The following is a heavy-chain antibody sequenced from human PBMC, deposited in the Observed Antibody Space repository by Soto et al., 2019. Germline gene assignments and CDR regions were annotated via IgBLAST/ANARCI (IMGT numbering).Heavy chain of an antibody. V-gene: IGHV3-73*01. CDR1: GFPLSCSF. J-gene: IGHJ4*02. CDR3: AATGR. D-gene: IGHD3-10*01. CDR2: IKKKPDSYAT. Sequence: PGGSLRLSCAASGFPLSCSFVHWVRQASGKGLEWLGLIKKKPDSYATRYAESLRGRFTISRDDSVNTAYLHMNSLSTEDTAVYYCAATGRWGQGTLVTVSS.